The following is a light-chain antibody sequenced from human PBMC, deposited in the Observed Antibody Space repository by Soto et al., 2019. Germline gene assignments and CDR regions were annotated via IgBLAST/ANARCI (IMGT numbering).Light chain of an antibody. CDR1: QSVGTS. V-gene: IGKV3-15*01. Sequence: EIVMTQSPATLSVSPGERATLSCRASQSVGTSLAWYQQKPGQAPRLLIYGASTRATAIPARFSGSGSGTEFTLTISSLQSEDFAVYYCQQYDNWPPITFGQGTRLEIK. CDR2: GAS. J-gene: IGKJ5*01. CDR3: QQYDNWPPIT.